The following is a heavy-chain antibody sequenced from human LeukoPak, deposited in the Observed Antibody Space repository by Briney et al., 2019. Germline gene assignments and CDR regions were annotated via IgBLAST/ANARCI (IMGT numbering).Heavy chain of an antibody. CDR2: ISAYNGNT. CDR3: ALGGDYYDSSGYYY. CDR1: GYTFTSYG. D-gene: IGHD3-22*01. V-gene: IGHV1-18*01. J-gene: IGHJ4*02. Sequence: ASVKVSCKASGYTFTSYGISWVRQAPGQELEWMGWISAYNGNTNYAQKLQGRVTMTTDTSTSTAYMELRSLRSDDTAVYYCALGGDYYDSSGYYYWGQGTLVTVSS.